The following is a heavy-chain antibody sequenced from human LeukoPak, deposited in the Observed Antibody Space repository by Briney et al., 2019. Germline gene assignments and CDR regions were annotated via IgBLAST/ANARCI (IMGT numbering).Heavy chain of an antibody. CDR1: GGSISSSNW. CDR3: ARGTWGSGTSPHFDY. D-gene: IGHD3-10*01. Sequence: SGTLSLTCAVSGGSISSSNWWSWVRQPPGKGLEWIGEIYHSGSTNYNPSLKSRVTISVDTSKNQFSLKLSSVTAADTAVYYCARGTWGSGTSPHFDYWGRGTLVTVSS. CDR2: IYHSGST. V-gene: IGHV4-4*02. J-gene: IGHJ4*02.